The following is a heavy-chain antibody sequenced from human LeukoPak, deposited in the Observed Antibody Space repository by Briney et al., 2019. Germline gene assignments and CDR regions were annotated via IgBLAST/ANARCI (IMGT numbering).Heavy chain of an antibody. Sequence: PSQTLSLTCDVSGGSISRGVYYWSWVRRLPGKGLEWIGHIYYNGNTYYNPSLRSRVAISVATSENQISLKVASVTAAGTAVYFCARMTMGRDAVGRSYRFGNTWFDAWGQGTLVAVSS. D-gene: IGHD3-16*02. CDR2: IYYNGNT. J-gene: IGHJ5*02. V-gene: IGHV4-31*11. CDR1: GGSISRGVYY. CDR3: ARMTMGRDAVGRSYRFGNTWFDA.